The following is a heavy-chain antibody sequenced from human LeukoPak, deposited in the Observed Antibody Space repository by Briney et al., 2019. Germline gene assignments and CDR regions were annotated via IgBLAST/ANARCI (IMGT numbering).Heavy chain of an antibody. CDR1: GYTFTGYY. V-gene: IGHV1-2*06. CDR2: INPNSGGT. Sequence: GASVKVSCKASGYTFTGYYMHWVRQAPGQGLEWMGRINPNSGGTNYAQKFQGRVPMTRDTSISTAYMELSRLRSDDTAVYYCARSYGDYGNHYYYMDVWGKGTTVTVSS. CDR3: ARSYGDYGNHYYYMDV. D-gene: IGHD4-17*01. J-gene: IGHJ6*03.